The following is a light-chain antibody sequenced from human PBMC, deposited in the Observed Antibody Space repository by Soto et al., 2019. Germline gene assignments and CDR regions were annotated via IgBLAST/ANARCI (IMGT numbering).Light chain of an antibody. CDR2: GTS. CDR3: QQSYSAPRT. CDR1: QSISSY. Sequence: DIQMTQSPSSLPASVGDRVSITFRASQSISSYLSWYQQKPGKAPKLLIYGTSNLQSGVPSRFSGSGSETGFTLTISSLQPEDFATYYCQQSYSAPRTFGQGTKVDI. J-gene: IGKJ2*01. V-gene: IGKV1-39*01.